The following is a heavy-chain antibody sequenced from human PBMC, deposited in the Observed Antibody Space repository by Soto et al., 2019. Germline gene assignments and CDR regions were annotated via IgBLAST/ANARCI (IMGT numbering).Heavy chain of an antibody. CDR1: GGIVTSNNAA. V-gene: IGHV6-1*01. J-gene: IGHJ6*02. D-gene: IGHD3-10*01. Sequence: SQTLSLTCAISGGIVTSNNAAWNWIRQSPSRGLEWLGRTYYKSKWYNDYAVSVRGRITINPDTSKNQFSLHPNSVTPEDTAVYYCAKVRYYYGSGSYSPPYGMDVWGQGTTVTVSS. CDR3: AKVRYYYGSGSYSPPYGMDV. CDR2: TYYKSKWYN.